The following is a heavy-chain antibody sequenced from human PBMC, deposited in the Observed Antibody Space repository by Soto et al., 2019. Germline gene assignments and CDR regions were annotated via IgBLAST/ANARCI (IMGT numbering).Heavy chain of an antibody. CDR1: GFTFSNYA. CDR2: ISGSGGST. V-gene: IGHV3-23*01. D-gene: IGHD3-22*01. Sequence: EVQLLESGGGFVQPGGSLRLSCAASGFTFSNYAMSWVRQAPGKGLEWVSAISGSGGSTYYADSVKGRFTISRDNSKNTLYLQMNSLRAEDTAVYYCAKHMIVVAYYFDYWGQGTLVTVSS. CDR3: AKHMIVVAYYFDY. J-gene: IGHJ4*02.